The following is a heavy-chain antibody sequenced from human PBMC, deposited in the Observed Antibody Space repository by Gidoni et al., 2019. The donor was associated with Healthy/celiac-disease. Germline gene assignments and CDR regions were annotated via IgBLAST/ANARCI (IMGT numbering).Heavy chain of an antibody. CDR3: ARPHYPRSLYYFDY. V-gene: IGHV5-51*01. J-gene: IGHJ4*02. D-gene: IGHD3-10*01. Sequence: EVQLVQSGAEVKKPGESLKISWKGSGYSFTSYWIGWVRQMPGKGLGWMGSSYPGDSDTRYSPSFQGQVTISADKSISTAYLQWSSLKASDTAMYYCARPHYPRSLYYFDYWGQGTLVTVSS. CDR2: SYPGDSDT. CDR1: GYSFTSYW.